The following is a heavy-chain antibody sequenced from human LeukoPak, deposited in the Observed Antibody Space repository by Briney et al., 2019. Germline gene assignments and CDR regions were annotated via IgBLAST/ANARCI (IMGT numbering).Heavy chain of an antibody. Sequence: PGGSLRLSCAASGFTFSDYYMSWVRQAPGKGLEWISYISGTSSFTNYADSVKGRFTVPRDNAKNSLYLHMNTLRAEDTAVYYCARDLRLLSWGQGTLVTVSS. CDR3: ARDLRLLS. J-gene: IGHJ5*02. V-gene: IGHV3-11*06. CDR2: ISGTSSFT. CDR1: GFTFSDYY.